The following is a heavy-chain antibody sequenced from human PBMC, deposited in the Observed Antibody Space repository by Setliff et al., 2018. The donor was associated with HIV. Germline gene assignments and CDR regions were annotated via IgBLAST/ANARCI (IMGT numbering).Heavy chain of an antibody. CDR2: IYYTGTT. Sequence: SETLSLTCSVSGVSMTSGGYYWSWLRQHPVKGLEWIGKIYYTGTTYYNPSLKSRLTISVDASQNQVSVKLTSVTVADTAIYYCARDQGSGYVNWFDPWGQGTLVTVSS. D-gene: IGHD5-18*01. CDR3: ARDQGSGYVNWFDP. CDR1: GVSMTSGGYY. V-gene: IGHV4-31*03. J-gene: IGHJ5*02.